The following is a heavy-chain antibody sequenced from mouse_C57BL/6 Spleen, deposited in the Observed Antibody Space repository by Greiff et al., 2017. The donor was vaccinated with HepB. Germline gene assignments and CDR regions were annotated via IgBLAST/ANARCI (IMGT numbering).Heavy chain of an antibody. CDR3: ARDRGAHYYGSSYWYFDV. CDR1: GFTFSSYA. CDR2: ISDGGSYT. J-gene: IGHJ1*03. D-gene: IGHD1-1*01. V-gene: IGHV5-4*01. Sequence: EVKLVESGGGLVKPGGSLKLSCAASGFTFSSYAMSWVRQTPEKRLEWVATISDGGSYTYYPDNVKGRFTISRDNAKNNLYLQMSHLKSEDTAMYYCARDRGAHYYGSSYWYFDVWGTGTTVTVSS.